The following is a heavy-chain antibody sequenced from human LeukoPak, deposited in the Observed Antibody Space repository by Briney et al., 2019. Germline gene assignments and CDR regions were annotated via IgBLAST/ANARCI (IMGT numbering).Heavy chain of an antibody. CDR2: TYYRSKWYN. V-gene: IGHV6-1*01. Sequence: SQTLSLTCAISGDSASSNSAAWNWIRQSPSRGLEWLGRTYYRSKWYNDYSVCVKSRITINPDTSKNQFSLQLNSVTPEDTAVYYCARDEQQLVPYNWFDPWGQGTLVTVSS. CDR3: ARDEQQLVPYNWFDP. D-gene: IGHD6-13*01. J-gene: IGHJ5*02. CDR1: GDSASSNSAA.